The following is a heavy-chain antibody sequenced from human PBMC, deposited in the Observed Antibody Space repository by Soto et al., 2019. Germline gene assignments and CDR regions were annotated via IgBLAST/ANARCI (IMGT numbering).Heavy chain of an antibody. D-gene: IGHD5-18*01. CDR3: ARFHTAMGHFDY. J-gene: IGHJ4*02. CDR2: IYYSGST. Sequence: QVQLQESGPGLVKPSQTLSLTCTVSGGSISSGGYYWSWIRQHPGKGLEWIGYIYYSGSTYYNPSLMSRVTVAVDTSKNQFSLKLSSVAAADTAVYYCARFHTAMGHFDYWGQGTLVTVSS. V-gene: IGHV4-31*03. CDR1: GGSISSGGYY.